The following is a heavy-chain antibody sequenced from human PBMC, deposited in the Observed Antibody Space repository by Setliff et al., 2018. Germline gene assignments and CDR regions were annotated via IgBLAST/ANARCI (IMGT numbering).Heavy chain of an antibody. CDR3: ARLALTGYDTSGSFEY. CDR2: ISPSSSHI. Sequence: PGGSLRLSCAASGFTFSTYSLIWVRQAPGTGLEWVSSISPSSSHIYYADSAEGRFTISRDNAKNSLYLQLNSLRAEDTAVYYCARLALTGYDTSGSFEYWGQGTPVTAPQ. D-gene: IGHD3-22*01. V-gene: IGHV3-21*01. CDR1: GFTFSTYS. J-gene: IGHJ4*02.